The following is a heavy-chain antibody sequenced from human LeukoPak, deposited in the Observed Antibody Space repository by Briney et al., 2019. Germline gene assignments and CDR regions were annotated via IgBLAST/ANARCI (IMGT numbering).Heavy chain of an antibody. CDR3: TRESPGTTGFDY. CDR2: IYSDGSGT. D-gene: IGHD1-1*01. Sequence: GGSLRLSCAASRFTFSSYWMHWVRQAPGKGLVWVSRIYSDGSGTTYADSVKGRFTISRDNAKNTLYLQMNSLRAEDTAVYYCTRESPGTTGFDYWGQGTLVTVSS. V-gene: IGHV3-74*01. J-gene: IGHJ4*02. CDR1: RFTFSSYW.